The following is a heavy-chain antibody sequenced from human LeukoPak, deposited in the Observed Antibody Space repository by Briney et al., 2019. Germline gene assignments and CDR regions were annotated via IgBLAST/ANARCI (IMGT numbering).Heavy chain of an antibody. V-gene: IGHV4-4*02. CDR3: ARRVGYGSGSYYVYYYYYMDV. D-gene: IGHD3-10*01. CDR2: IYHSGST. Sequence: PSETLSLTCAVSGGSISSSNWWSWVRQPPGKGLEWIGEIYHSGSTNYNPSLKSRVTISVDTSKNQFSLKLSSVTAADTAVYYCARRVGYGSGSYYVYYYYYMDVWGKGTTVTISS. J-gene: IGHJ6*03. CDR1: GGSISSSNW.